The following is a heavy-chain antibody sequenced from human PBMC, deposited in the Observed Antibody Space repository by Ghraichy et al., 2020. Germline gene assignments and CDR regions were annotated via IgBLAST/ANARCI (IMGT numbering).Heavy chain of an antibody. CDR2: IYHSGST. D-gene: IGHD2-2*01. V-gene: IGHV4-38-2*02. J-gene: IGHJ5*02. Sequence: GSLRLSCTVSGYSISSGYYWGWIRQPPGKGLEWIGSIYHSGSTYYNPSLKSRVTISVDTSKNQFSLKLSSVTAADTAVYYCARARDIVVVPAVWFDHWGQGTLVTVSS. CDR1: GYSISSGYY. CDR3: ARARDIVVVPAVWFDH.